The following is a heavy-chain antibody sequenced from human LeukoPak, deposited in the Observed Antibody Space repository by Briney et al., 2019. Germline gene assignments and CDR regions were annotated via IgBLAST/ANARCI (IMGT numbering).Heavy chain of an antibody. V-gene: IGHV7-4-1*02. D-gene: IGHD6-19*01. CDR3: ARRGIAVAGIHYYYYYGMDV. CDR2: INTNTGNP. CDR1: GYTFTSYA. Sequence: GASVKVSCKASGYTFTSYAMNWVRQAPGQGLEWMGWINTNTGNPTYAQGFTGRFVFSLDTSVSTAYLQISSLKAEDTAVYYCARRGIAVAGIHYYYYYGMDVWGQGTTVTVSS. J-gene: IGHJ6*02.